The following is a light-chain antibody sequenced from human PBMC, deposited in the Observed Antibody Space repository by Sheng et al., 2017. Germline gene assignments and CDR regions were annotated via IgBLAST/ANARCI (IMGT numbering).Light chain of an antibody. J-gene: IGLJ1*01. V-gene: IGLV2-11*01. Sequence: QSALTQPRSVSGSRGQSVTISCTGTTNDVGRYDYVSWYQQHPAKAPELIIFDVSKRPSGVPDRFSGSKSGNTASLTISGLQADDEATYYCCSYAGNNMFAVFGTGTNVAVL. CDR3: CSYAGNNMFAV. CDR2: DVS. CDR1: TNDVGRYDY.